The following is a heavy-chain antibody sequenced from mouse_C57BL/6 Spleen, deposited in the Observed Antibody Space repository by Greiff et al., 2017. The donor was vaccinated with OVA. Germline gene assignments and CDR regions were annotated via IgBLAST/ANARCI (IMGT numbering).Heavy chain of an antibody. D-gene: IGHD2-4*01. V-gene: IGHV1-64*01. CDR2: IHPNSGST. CDR3: ARSPYYDYDEAWFAY. Sequence: HVPLQQPGAELVTPVASVKLSCKASFYTFTSYWMHWVKQRPGQGLEWIGMIHPNSGSTNYNEKFKSKATLTVYKSSSTAYMQRSSLTSEDAAVYYCARSPYYDYDEAWFAYWGKGTLVTVSA. J-gene: IGHJ3*01. CDR1: FYTFTSYW.